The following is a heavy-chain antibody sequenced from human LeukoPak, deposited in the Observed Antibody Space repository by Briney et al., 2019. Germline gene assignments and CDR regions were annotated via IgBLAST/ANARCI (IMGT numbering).Heavy chain of an antibody. CDR3: ARTNRNGYKFCSVY. Sequence: GSLRLSCAASGFTFSNYWINWVRQAQGKGLKGVANINQDGSEKYYVDSVKGRFTISRDNAKDSLYLQMSSLRTEDTAVYYCARTNRNGYKFCSVYWGQGTLIPVSS. CDR2: INQDGSEK. D-gene: IGHD5-24*01. V-gene: IGHV3-7*01. J-gene: IGHJ4*02. CDR1: GFTFSNYW.